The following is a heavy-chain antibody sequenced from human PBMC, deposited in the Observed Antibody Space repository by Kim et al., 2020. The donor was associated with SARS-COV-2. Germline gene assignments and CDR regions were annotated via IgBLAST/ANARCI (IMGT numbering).Heavy chain of an antibody. CDR1: GGSFSGYY. CDR2: INHSGST. Sequence: SETLSLTCAVYGGSFSGYYWSWIRQPPGKGLEWIGEINHSGSTNYNPSLKSRVTISVDTSKNQFSLKLSSVTAADTAVYYCASSGYSSSWVFDYWGQGTLVTVSS. D-gene: IGHD6-13*01. CDR3: ASSGYSSSWVFDY. J-gene: IGHJ4*02. V-gene: IGHV4-34*01.